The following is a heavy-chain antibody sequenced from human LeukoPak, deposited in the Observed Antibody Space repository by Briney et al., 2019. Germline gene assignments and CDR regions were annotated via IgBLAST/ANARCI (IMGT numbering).Heavy chain of an antibody. V-gene: IGHV5-51*01. Sequence: GESLKISCKGSGYSFTSYWIGWVRQMPGKGLEWMGIIYPGDSDTRYSPSFQGQVTISADKSISTAYLQWSSLKASDTAMYYCVRRLITMVRGVIYNYGMDVWGQGTTVTVSS. J-gene: IGHJ6*02. D-gene: IGHD3-10*01. CDR1: GYSFTSYW. CDR3: VRRLITMVRGVIYNYGMDV. CDR2: IYPGDSDT.